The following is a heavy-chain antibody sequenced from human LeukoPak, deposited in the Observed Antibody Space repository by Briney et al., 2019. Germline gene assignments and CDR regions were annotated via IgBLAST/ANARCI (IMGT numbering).Heavy chain of an antibody. V-gene: IGHV3-7*05. CDR3: ARDRGWLQFDY. J-gene: IGHJ4*02. CDR1: GFTFSSNW. Sequence: PGGSLRLSCAASGFTFSSNWMSWVRQAPGKGLQWVANIKEDGSAKYYVDSLKGRFTISRDNAENSLYLQMNSLRVEDTAVYFCARDRGWLQFDYWGQGTLVTVSS. CDR2: IKEDGSAK. D-gene: IGHD5-24*01.